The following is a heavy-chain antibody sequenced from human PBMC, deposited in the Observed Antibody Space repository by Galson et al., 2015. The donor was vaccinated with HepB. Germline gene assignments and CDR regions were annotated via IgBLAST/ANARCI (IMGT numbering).Heavy chain of an antibody. CDR3: AKVLGDCSHDNCYRLPYYYGMGV. V-gene: IGHV3-30*18. CDR2: IAYDGSYT. CDR1: GFTFSTFG. D-gene: IGHD2-15*01. J-gene: IGHJ6*02. Sequence: SLRLSCAASGFTFSTFGMHWVRQAPGKGLEWVGVIAYDGSYTYYADSVKGRFTISRDNSKNTVYLQMSSLRAEDTAVYYCAKVLGDCSHDNCYRLPYYYGMGVWGQGTAVTVSS.